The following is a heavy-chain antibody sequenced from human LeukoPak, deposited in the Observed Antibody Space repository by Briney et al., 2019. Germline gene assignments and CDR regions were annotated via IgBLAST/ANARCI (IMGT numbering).Heavy chain of an antibody. CDR2: MNPNSGNT. V-gene: IGHV1-8*03. D-gene: IGHD6-19*01. Sequence: GASVKVSCKASGYTFTSYDINWVRQATGQGLEWMGWMNPNSGNTGYAQKFQGRVTITRNTSISTAYMELSSLRSEDTAVYYCARVRRYSSGWYFLDAFDIWGQGTMVTVSS. CDR1: GYTFTSYD. J-gene: IGHJ3*02. CDR3: ARVRRYSSGWYFLDAFDI.